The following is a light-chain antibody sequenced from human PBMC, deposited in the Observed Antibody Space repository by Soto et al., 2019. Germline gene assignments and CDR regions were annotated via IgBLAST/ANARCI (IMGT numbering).Light chain of an antibody. CDR2: DVN. CDR1: SSDVGSTFNY. Sequence: QSALTQPASVSGSPGQSITISCTGTSSDVGSTFNYVSWYQHHPGKAPRLIMSDVNHRPSGVSDRFSGSKSGNTASLTISGFQAEDEAHYFCSAYSTGSTPVLFGGGTKVTVL. V-gene: IGLV2-14*03. J-gene: IGLJ3*02. CDR3: SAYSTGSTPVL.